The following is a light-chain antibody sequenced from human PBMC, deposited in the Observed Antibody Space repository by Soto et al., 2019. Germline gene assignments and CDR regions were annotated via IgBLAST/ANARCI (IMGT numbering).Light chain of an antibody. CDR2: DAS. CDR3: QQYNSMLS. J-gene: IGKJ4*01. CDR1: HDVSRN. Sequence: DIQMTQSPSSLSASEGDRVTITCQSSHDVSRNLNWFQQKPGEAPQLLIYDASNLERGVPSRFSGSGCGTVFPLTISSLQPEDVATYNCQQYNSMLSFGGGTEVEIK. V-gene: IGKV1-33*01.